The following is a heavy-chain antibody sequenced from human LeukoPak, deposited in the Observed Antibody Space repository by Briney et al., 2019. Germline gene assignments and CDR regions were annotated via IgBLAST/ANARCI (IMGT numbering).Heavy chain of an antibody. CDR3: TKSFWSGYTYYFDY. J-gene: IGHJ4*02. Sequence: GGSLRLSCAASGFTFSDYGMHWVRQAPGKGLEWVAFIRYDGSNEYYVDSVKGRFTVSRDNSKNTLYLQMNSLIAEDTAVYYCTKSFWSGYTYYFDYWGQGTLVTVSS. CDR2: IRYDGSNE. V-gene: IGHV3-30*02. D-gene: IGHD3-3*01. CDR1: GFTFSDYG.